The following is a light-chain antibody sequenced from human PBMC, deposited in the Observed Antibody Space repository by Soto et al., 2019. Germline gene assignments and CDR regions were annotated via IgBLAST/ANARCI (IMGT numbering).Light chain of an antibody. V-gene: IGKV1-9*01. CDR1: QGISSY. CDR2: AAY. J-gene: IGKJ5*01. CDR3: QHLDSYST. Sequence: DIQLTQSPSFLSASVGDRVTITCRASQGISSYLAWYQQKPGKAPKLLIYAAYTLQSGVPSRFSGSGSGTEFTLPIRSLPPEDFATYYCQHLDSYSTFGQGTRLEIK.